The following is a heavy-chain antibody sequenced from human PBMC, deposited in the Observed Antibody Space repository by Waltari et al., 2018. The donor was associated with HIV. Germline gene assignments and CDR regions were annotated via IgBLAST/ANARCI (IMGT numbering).Heavy chain of an antibody. J-gene: IGHJ4*02. CDR3: VKGGGYYDSTGNVPFDY. D-gene: IGHD3-3*01. CDR2: IGGGGDRS. V-gene: IGHV3-23*01. Sequence: QSLKSGGGVVQSGVTWSLSCAAYGSGLLSYAIISFRQGQGKGLEWVSAIGGGGDRSYYVDSVKVRFTISRDNSKNTLSLQMNGLRAEDTAVYYCVKGGGYYDSTGNVPFDYWGQGSLVTVSS. CDR1: GSGLLSYA.